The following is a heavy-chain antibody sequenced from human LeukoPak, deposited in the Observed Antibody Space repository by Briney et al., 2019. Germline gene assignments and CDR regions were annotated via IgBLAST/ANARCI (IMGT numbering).Heavy chain of an antibody. Sequence: GGSLRVSCAASGFTFSSYAMSWVRQAPGKGLEWVSAISGSGGSTYYADSMKGRFTISRDNSKNTLYLQMNSLRAEDTAVYYCAKDRSSYGPPAAYYGMDVWGQGTTVTVSS. CDR2: ISGSGGST. J-gene: IGHJ6*02. CDR1: GFTFSSYA. V-gene: IGHV3-23*01. D-gene: IGHD1-26*01. CDR3: AKDRSSYGPPAAYYGMDV.